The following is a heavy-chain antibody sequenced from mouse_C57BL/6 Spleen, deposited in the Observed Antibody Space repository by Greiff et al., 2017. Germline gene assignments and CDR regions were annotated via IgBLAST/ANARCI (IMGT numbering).Heavy chain of an antibody. CDR2: FYPGSGSI. D-gene: IGHD1-1*01. CDR1: GYTFTEYT. Sequence: VQLQQSGAELVKPGASVKLSCKASGYTFTEYTIHWVKPRSGQGLEWIGWFYPGSGSIKYNEKFKDKATLTADKSSSTVYMELSRLTSEDSAVYFCARHEDVYYDGSSYVGNFDVWGTGTTVTVSS. CDR3: ARHEDVYYDGSSYVGNFDV. J-gene: IGHJ1*03. V-gene: IGHV1-62-2*01.